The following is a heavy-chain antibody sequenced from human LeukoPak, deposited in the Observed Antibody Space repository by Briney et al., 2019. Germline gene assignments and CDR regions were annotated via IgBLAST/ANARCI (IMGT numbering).Heavy chain of an antibody. CDR3: ASSPFFGVVID. D-gene: IGHD3-3*01. CDR2: IYYSGST. J-gene: IGHJ4*02. Sequence: SETLSLTCTVSGYSISSGYYWGWIRQPPGKGLEWIGYIYYSGSTNYNPSLKSRVTISVDTSKNQFSLNLSSVTAADTAVYYCASSPFFGVVIDWGQGTLVTVSS. V-gene: IGHV4-61*01. CDR1: GYSISSGYY.